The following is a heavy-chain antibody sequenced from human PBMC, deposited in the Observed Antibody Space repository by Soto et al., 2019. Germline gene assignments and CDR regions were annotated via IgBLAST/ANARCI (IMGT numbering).Heavy chain of an antibody. Sequence: QVQLVQSGAEVKKPGSSVKVSCKASGGTFSSYAISWVRQAPGQGLEWMGGIIPIFGTANYAQKFQGRVRFTAAESTSTAYMELRSLRSADTSVYYCARTSSGSYYGSLDYWGQGSLVTVSS. V-gene: IGHV1-69*12. CDR1: GGTFSSYA. J-gene: IGHJ4*02. D-gene: IGHD1-26*01. CDR3: ARTSSGSYYGSLDY. CDR2: IIPIFGTA.